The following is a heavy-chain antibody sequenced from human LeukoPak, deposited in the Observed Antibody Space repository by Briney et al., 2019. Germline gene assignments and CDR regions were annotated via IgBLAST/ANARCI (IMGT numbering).Heavy chain of an antibody. D-gene: IGHD3-22*01. CDR1: GFTFSGSA. Sequence: PGGSLRLSCAASGFTFSGSAMHWVRQASGKGLEWVGRIRSKANSYATAYAASVKGRYTISRDDSKNTAYLQMNSLKTEDTAVYYCTRAYYYDSSGNAFDIWGQGTMVTVSS. J-gene: IGHJ3*02. V-gene: IGHV3-73*01. CDR2: IRSKANSYAT. CDR3: TRAYYYDSSGNAFDI.